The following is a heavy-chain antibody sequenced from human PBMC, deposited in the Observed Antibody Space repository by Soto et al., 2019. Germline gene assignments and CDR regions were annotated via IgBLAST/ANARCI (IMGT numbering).Heavy chain of an antibody. D-gene: IGHD3-3*01. J-gene: IGHJ5*02. CDR2: TYYRSKWYN. CDR1: GDSVSSNSAA. Sequence: SQTLSLTCAISGDSVSSNSAAWNWIRQSPSRGLEWLGRTYYRSKWYNDYAVSVKSRITINPDTSKNQFSLQLNSVTPEDTAVYYCARDRSYDFWSGYWVWFDPWGQGTLVTVSS. V-gene: IGHV6-1*01. CDR3: ARDRSYDFWSGYWVWFDP.